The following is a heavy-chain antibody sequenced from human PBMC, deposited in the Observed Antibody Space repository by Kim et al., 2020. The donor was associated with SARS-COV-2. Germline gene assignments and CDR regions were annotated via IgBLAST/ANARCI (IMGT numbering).Heavy chain of an antibody. Sequence: GESLKISCKGSGYSFTSYWIGWVRQMPGKGLEWMGIIYPGDSDTRYSPSFQGQVTISADKSISTAYLQWSSLKASDTAMYYCARHTHGEMATIHLDYWGQGTLVTVSS. V-gene: IGHV5-51*01. J-gene: IGHJ4*02. D-gene: IGHD5-12*01. CDR1: GYSFTSYW. CDR3: ARHTHGEMATIHLDY. CDR2: IYPGDSDT.